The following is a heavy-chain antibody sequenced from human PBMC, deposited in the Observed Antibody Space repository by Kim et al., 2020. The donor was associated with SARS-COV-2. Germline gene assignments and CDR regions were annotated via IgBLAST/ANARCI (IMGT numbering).Heavy chain of an antibody. J-gene: IGHJ4*02. D-gene: IGHD5-12*01. CDR3: VKGAWLDY. V-gene: IGHV3-23*01. Sequence: DESTNCGEAVKGRFTVSRDSARKTVYLQMKSLRDDDTAVYYCVKGAWLDYWGPGTLVTVSS. CDR2: DEST.